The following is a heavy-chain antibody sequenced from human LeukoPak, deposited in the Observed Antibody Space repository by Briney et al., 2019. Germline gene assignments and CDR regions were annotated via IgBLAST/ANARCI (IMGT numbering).Heavy chain of an antibody. CDR1: GGSISSSGYY. CDR3: ARHEYSGSYYGLSWFDP. J-gene: IGHJ5*02. CDR2: IYYSGST. V-gene: IGHV4-39*01. D-gene: IGHD1-26*01. Sequence: PETLSLTCTVSGGSISSSGYYWGWIRQPPGKGLEWIASIYYSGSTYYNPSLKSRVTISVDTSKNQLSLKLSSLTSADTAVYYCARHEYSGSYYGLSWFDPWGLGTLVTVSS.